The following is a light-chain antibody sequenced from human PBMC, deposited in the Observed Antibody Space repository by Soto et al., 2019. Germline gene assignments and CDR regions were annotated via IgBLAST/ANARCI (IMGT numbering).Light chain of an antibody. V-gene: IGLV2-14*01. CDR3: SSYTSSSLVV. CDR1: SSDVGGYNY. CDR2: DVS. Sequence: QPVLTQPASVSGSPGQSITISCTGTSSDVGGYNYVSWYQQHPGKAPKLMIYDVSNRPSGVSNRFSGSKSGNTASLTISGLQAEDEADYYCSSYTSSSLVVFGGGTKVTVL. J-gene: IGLJ2*01.